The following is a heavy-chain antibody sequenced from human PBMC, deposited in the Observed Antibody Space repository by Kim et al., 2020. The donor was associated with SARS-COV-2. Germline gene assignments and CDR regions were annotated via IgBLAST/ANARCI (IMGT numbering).Heavy chain of an antibody. CDR3: ASVPSGSYPSDAFDI. V-gene: IGHV3-53*01. J-gene: IGHJ3*02. Sequence: GGSLRLSCAASGFTVSSNYMSWVRQAPGKGLEWVSVIYSGGSTYYADSVKGRFTISRDNSKNTLYLQMNSLRAEDTAVYYCASVPSGSYPSDAFDIWGQGTMVTVSS. CDR2: IYSGGST. D-gene: IGHD1-26*01. CDR1: GFTVSSNY.